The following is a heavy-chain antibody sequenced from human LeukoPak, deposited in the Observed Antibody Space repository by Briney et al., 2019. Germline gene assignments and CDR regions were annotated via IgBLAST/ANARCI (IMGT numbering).Heavy chain of an antibody. CDR1: GYTFTSYA. V-gene: IGHV7-4-1*02. CDR2: INTTTGYP. D-gene: IGHD6-13*01. J-gene: IGHJ4*02. CDR3: SRGIIAAAGPYHYFDC. Sequence: ASVKVSCKASGYTFTSYAMNWVRPAPGQGLEWMGWINTTTGYPKYAQGFTGRFVFSLDTSVSTPYLQISSPQAEDTAVYYCSRGIIAAAGPYHYFDCWGEGTLVTVSS.